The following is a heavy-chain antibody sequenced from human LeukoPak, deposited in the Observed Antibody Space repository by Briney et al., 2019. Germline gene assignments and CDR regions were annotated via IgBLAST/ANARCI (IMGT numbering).Heavy chain of an antibody. D-gene: IGHD3-9*01. V-gene: IGHV3-11*01. CDR3: ARSGPFHDILTGYFYYRMDV. J-gene: IGHJ6*04. Sequence: KPGGSLRLSCAASRFSFGDYYMSWVRQTPGKGLEWVSYISSSGNTIYYIDSVKGRFTISRDNAKNSLYLQMNSLKVEDTAVYYCARSGPFHDILTGYFYYRMDVWGKGTTVTISS. CDR1: RFSFGDYY. CDR2: ISSSGNTI.